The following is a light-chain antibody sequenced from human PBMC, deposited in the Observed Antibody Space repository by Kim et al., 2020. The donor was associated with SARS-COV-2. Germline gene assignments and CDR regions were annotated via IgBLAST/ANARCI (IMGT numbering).Light chain of an antibody. V-gene: IGLV3-21*04. CDR1: NIGSKS. CDR3: QVWDSSSDHPV. CDR2: YDS. J-gene: IGLJ3*02. Sequence: SYELTQPPSVSVAPGKTARITCGGNNIGSKSVHWYQQKPGQAPVLVIYYDSDRPSGIPERFSGSNCGNTATLTISRVEAGDEADYYCQVWDSSSDHPVFGGGTKVTVL.